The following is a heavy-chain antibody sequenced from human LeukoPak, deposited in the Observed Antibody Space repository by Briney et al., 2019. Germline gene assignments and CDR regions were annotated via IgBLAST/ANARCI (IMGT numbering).Heavy chain of an antibody. V-gene: IGHV3-21*01. J-gene: IGHJ6*03. CDR1: GFTFSSYG. CDR2: ISSSSSYI. D-gene: IGHD5-18*01. Sequence: GGSLRLSCAASGFTFSSYGMHWVRQAPGKGLEWVSSISSSSSYIYYADSVKGRLTISRDNAKNSLYLQMNSLRAEDTAVYYCAREGWIQLWLRTLDYYYYMDVWGKGTTVTVSS. CDR3: AREGWIQLWLRTLDYYYYMDV.